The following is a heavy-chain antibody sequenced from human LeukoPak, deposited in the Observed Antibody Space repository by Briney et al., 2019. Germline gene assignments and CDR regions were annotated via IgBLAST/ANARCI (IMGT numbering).Heavy chain of an antibody. CDR2: ITGSGGST. V-gene: IGHV3-23*01. CDR3: AKRGVVIRVILVGFHKEAYYFDS. Sequence: GGSLRLSCAVSGIALSNYGMSWVRQAPGKGLEWVAGITGSGGSTNYADSVKGWFTISRDNPKNTLYLQMNSLRAEDTAVYFCAKRGVVIRVILVGFHKEAYYFDSWGQGALVTVSS. D-gene: IGHD3-22*01. CDR1: GIALSNYG. J-gene: IGHJ4*02.